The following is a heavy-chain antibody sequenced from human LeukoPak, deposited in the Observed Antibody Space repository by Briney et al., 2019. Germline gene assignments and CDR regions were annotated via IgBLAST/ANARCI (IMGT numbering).Heavy chain of an antibody. D-gene: IGHD2-2*02. CDR2: MNPSSGNT. V-gene: IGHV1-8*03. CDR3: ARRGCSSTSCYNNWFDP. CDR1: GYTFTSYD. J-gene: IGHJ5*02. Sequence: ASVKVSCKASGYTFTSYDINWVRQATGQGLEWMGWMNPSSGNTGYAQKFQGRVTITRNTSISTAYMELSSLRSEDTAVYYCARRGCSSTSCYNNWFDPWGQGTLVTVSS.